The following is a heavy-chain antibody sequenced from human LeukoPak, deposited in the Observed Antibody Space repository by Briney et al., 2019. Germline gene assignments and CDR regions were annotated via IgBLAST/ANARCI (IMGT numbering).Heavy chain of an antibody. J-gene: IGHJ6*03. V-gene: IGHV1-18*01. CDR1: GYSFSNYG. CDR2: ITPYNGNT. Sequence: ASVKVSCKASGYSFSNYGISWVRQAPGQGLEWMAWITPYNGNTNYAQKLQGRVTMTTDTSTTTAYMELRSLRSDDTAVYYCARGMEPYYYMDVWGKGTTVTVSS. D-gene: IGHD1-26*01. CDR3: ARGMEPYYYMDV.